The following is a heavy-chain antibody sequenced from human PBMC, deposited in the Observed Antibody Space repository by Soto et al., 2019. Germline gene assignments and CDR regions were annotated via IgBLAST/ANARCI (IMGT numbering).Heavy chain of an antibody. Sequence: EVQLVDSGGGLVQPGGSLRLSCAASGFSFSNYVMSWVRQAPGKGLEWVSSISDSGGTSYYADSVKGRFTISRDNSKNTLYLQMNSLRAEDTAIYYCAKRPRALLTSDYWGQGTLVTVSS. V-gene: IGHV3-23*04. D-gene: IGHD1-26*01. CDR2: ISDSGGTS. J-gene: IGHJ4*02. CDR1: GFSFSNYV. CDR3: AKRPRALLTSDY.